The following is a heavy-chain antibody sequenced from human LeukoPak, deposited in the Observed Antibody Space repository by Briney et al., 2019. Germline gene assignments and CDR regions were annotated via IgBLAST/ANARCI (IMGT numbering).Heavy chain of an antibody. J-gene: IGHJ3*02. CDR2: IYYSGST. Sequence: PSETLSLTCTVSGGSISSSSYYWGWIRQPPGKGLEWIGSIYYSGSTYYNPSLKSRVTISVDTSKNQFSLKLSSVTAADTAVYYCARRQPAWGLREDAFDIWGQGTMVTVSS. D-gene: IGHD4-17*01. CDR1: GGSISSSSYY. CDR3: ARRQPAWGLREDAFDI. V-gene: IGHV4-39*01.